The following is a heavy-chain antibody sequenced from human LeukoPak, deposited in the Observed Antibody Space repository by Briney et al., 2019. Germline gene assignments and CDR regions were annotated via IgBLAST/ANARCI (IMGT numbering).Heavy chain of an antibody. CDR2: IDKEGSAA. CDR3: ARGGYSGSYYRID. V-gene: IGHV3-74*01. CDR1: GFIFTNYW. J-gene: IGHJ4*02. D-gene: IGHD1-26*01. Sequence: GGSLRLSCVSSGFIFTNYWMHWVRQVPGKGPVWVGRIDKEGSAAFYAESVKGRFTISRDNVKSTVYLQMNSLTAEDTAVYHCARGGYSGSYYRIDWGQGTLVTVSS.